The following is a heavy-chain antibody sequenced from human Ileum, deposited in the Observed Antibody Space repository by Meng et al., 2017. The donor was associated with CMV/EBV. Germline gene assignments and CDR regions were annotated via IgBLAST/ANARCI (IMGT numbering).Heavy chain of an antibody. Sequence: GESLKISCGVSVSTFNRYAIHWVRQAPGKGLEWVAFIRYDGSSQYYADSVKGRFTVSRDNSKNTLYLQMNSLRAEDTAVYYCAKVYKRKYDFWNGYQDYWGQGTLVTVSS. D-gene: IGHD3-3*01. CDR3: AKVYKRKYDFWNGYQDY. CDR1: VSTFNRYA. J-gene: IGHJ4*02. V-gene: IGHV3-30*02. CDR2: IRYDGSSQ.